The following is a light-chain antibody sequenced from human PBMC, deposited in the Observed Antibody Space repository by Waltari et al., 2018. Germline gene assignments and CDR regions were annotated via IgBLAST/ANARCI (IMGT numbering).Light chain of an antibody. Sequence: DIQMTQSPSSLSASVGDRVTITRQAIRDINNYLNWYQQKPGKAPKLLIYEASTLETGVPSRFSGSGSGTDFVFTISRLQPEDIATYYCQHYDGVPPWTFGQGTRVDFK. J-gene: IGKJ1*01. CDR2: EAS. V-gene: IGKV1-33*01. CDR3: QHYDGVPPWT. CDR1: RDINNY.